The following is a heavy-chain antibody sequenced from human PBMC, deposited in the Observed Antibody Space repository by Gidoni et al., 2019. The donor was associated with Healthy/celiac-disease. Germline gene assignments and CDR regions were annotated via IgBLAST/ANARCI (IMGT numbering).Heavy chain of an antibody. V-gene: IGHV4-34*01. CDR1: GGSFSGYY. Sequence: QVQLQQWGAGLLKPSETLSLTCAVYGGSFSGYYWSWIRQPPGKGLEWIGEINHSGSTNYNPSLKSRVTISVDTSKNQFSLKLSSVTAADTAVYYCARGGLRYFDWLHLRGMDVWGQGTTVTVSS. CDR2: INHSGST. J-gene: IGHJ6*02. CDR3: ARGGLRYFDWLHLRGMDV. D-gene: IGHD3-9*01.